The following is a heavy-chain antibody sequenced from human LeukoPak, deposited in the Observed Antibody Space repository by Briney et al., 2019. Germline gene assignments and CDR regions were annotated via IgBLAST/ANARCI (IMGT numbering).Heavy chain of an antibody. CDR2: SNVDGSKI. CDR1: GFTFASYW. J-gene: IGHJ6*02. CDR3: ARDFYYGLDV. Sequence: GGSRRLSWVASGFTFASYWIHWVRQAQGEGLVWVSRSNVDGSKIGYADSAKGRFISSRDNAKNTAYLQMNSLRAEDTAVYYCARDFYYGLDVWGQGTTVTVSS. V-gene: IGHV3-74*01.